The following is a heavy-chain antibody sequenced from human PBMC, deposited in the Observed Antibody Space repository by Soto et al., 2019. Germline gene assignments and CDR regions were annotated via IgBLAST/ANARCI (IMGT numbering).Heavy chain of an antibody. CDR2: INNDGSST. CDR1: GFTFNNFW. CDR3: ARDLGGPDY. V-gene: IGHV3-74*01. Sequence: GSLRLSCAASGFTFNNFWMHWVRESPGKGLVWVSRINNDGSSTSYAAPVKGRFTISRDNAKNTLYLQMNSLRVEDTAVYYCARDLGGPDYWGQGTLVTVSS. D-gene: IGHD3-16*01. J-gene: IGHJ4*02.